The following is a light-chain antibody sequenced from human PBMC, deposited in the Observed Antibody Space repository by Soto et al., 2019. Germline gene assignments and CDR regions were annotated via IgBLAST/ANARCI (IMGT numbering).Light chain of an antibody. J-gene: IGKJ3*01. V-gene: IGKV1-12*01. Sequence: IQMTQSPSSVSASVGDTVTLSCQTSHGVSGWLAWYQQKPGKAPTLLIYTLSNLQSGLPSRFGDRGSGNTFSTTLTRLQPEDCATYSCQQCKTFPFTFGPGTKVEVK. CDR3: QQCKTFPFT. CDR2: TLS. CDR1: HGVSGW.